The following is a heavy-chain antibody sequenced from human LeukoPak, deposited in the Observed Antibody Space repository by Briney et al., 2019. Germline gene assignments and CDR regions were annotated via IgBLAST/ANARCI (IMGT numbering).Heavy chain of an antibody. CDR1: GFTFSSYW. D-gene: IGHD3-9*01. CDR3: TRDLMDYDVSTGLHHYYMDV. V-gene: IGHV3-74*01. J-gene: IGHJ6*02. Sequence: GGFLRLSCVASGFTFSSYWMHWVRQDPRKGLVWVSRINGDGRNINYADSVRGRFTISRDNAKNTLFLQMNTLRVEDTAVYYCTRDLMDYDVSTGLHHYYMDVWGQGTTVTVSS. CDR2: INGDGRNI.